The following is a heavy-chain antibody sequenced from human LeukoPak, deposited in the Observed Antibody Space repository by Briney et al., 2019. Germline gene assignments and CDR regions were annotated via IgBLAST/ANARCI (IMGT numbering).Heavy chain of an antibody. V-gene: IGHV1-2*02. CDR1: GYTFTGYY. J-gene: IGHJ5*02. Sequence: PTASVKVSCKASGYTFTGYYMYWVRQAPGQGLEWMGWINPNSGGTNYAQKFQGRVTMTRDTSISTAYMELSRLRSDDTAVYYCARDPRYCSGGSCYSSPWGQGTLVTVSS. CDR3: ARDPRYCSGGSCYSSP. D-gene: IGHD2-15*01. CDR2: INPNSGGT.